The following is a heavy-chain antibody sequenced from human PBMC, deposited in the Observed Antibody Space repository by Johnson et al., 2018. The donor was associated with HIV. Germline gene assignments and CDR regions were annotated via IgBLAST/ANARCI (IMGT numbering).Heavy chain of an antibody. CDR3: ARAGHYDYVWGSYRHDAFDI. CDR1: GFTFSNYW. Sequence: VQLVESGGGLVQPGGSLRLSCAASGFTFSNYWMSWVLQAPGKGLEWVANIKEDGTEKHYVDSVKGRFTISRDNAKNLLYLQMNTLTVEDTAVYHCARAGHYDYVWGSYRHDAFDIWGQGTMVTVSS. CDR2: IKEDGTEK. V-gene: IGHV3-7*01. D-gene: IGHD3-16*02. J-gene: IGHJ3*02.